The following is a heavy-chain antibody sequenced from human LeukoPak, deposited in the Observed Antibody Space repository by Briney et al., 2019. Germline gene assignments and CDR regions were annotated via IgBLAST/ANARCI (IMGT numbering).Heavy chain of an antibody. CDR1: GFTFSSYA. CDR2: ISGSGGST. D-gene: IGHD2-2*01. CDR3: AKESHNLIVPYYFDD. Sequence: GGSLRLSCAASGFTFSSYAMSWVPQAPGKGLEWVSAISGSGGSTYYADSVKGRFTISRDNSKNTLYLQMNSLRAEDTAVYYYAKESHNLIVPYYFDDWGEGTLVTVSS. V-gene: IGHV3-23*01. J-gene: IGHJ4*02.